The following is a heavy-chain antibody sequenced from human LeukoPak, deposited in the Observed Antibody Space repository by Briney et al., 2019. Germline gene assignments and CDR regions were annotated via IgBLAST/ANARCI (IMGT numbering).Heavy chain of an antibody. J-gene: IGHJ4*02. CDR1: GGSISTYY. CDR3: AREYSAFDY. D-gene: IGHD5-12*01. CDR2: IHYTGST. Sequence: SETLSLTCTVSGGSISTYYWSWIRQPPGKGLEWIGYIHYTGSTSYNPSLKSRVTTSVDTSKNRLSLELTSVTAADTAVYYCAREYSAFDYWGQGILVIVSS. V-gene: IGHV4-59*01.